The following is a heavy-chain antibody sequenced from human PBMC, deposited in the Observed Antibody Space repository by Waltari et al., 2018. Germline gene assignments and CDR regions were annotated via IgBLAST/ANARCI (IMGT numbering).Heavy chain of an antibody. CDR1: GGSISSGDYY. CDR2: IYYSGST. V-gene: IGHV4-30-4*08. CDR3: ARALRGSVGQGAFDI. J-gene: IGHJ3*02. D-gene: IGHD3-10*01. Sequence: QVQLQESGPGLVKPSQTLSLTCTVSGGSISSGDYYWSWIRQPPGKGLEWIGYIYYSGSTYYTPSLKSRVTISVDTSKNQFSLKLSSVTAADTAVYYCARALRGSVGQGAFDIWGQGTMVTVSS.